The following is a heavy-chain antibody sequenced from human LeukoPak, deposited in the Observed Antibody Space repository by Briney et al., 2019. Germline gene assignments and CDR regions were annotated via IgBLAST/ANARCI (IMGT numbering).Heavy chain of an antibody. D-gene: IGHD6-19*01. Sequence: GGSLRLSCAASGFSFSRYTMHWVRQAPGKGLEWVAVISYDGNTKYYADSVRGRFTISRDNSKNTLSLQTNSLRPEDTAVYYCAKQRGVAVDGYLDYWGQGTLVTVSS. CDR2: ISYDGNTK. V-gene: IGHV3-30-3*02. J-gene: IGHJ4*02. CDR1: GFSFSRYT. CDR3: AKQRGVAVDGYLDY.